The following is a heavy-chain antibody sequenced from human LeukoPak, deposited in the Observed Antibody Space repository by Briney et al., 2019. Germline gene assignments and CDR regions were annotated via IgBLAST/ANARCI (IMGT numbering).Heavy chain of an antibody. CDR1: GFTFSSYS. CDR3: ARVVTTVTPNDY. V-gene: IGHV3-21*01. J-gene: IGHJ4*02. CDR2: IRSSANYI. Sequence: TGGSLRPSCAASGFTFSSYSMHWVRHAPGKGLEWVSSIRSSANYINYADCVKARFTISRDIAKNSLYLQMNSLRAEDTAVYYCARVVTTVTPNDYWGQGTLVTVSS. D-gene: IGHD4-11*01.